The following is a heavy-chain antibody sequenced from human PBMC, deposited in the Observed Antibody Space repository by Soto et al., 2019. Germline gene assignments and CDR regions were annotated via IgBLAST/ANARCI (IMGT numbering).Heavy chain of an antibody. CDR3: AKGPQLWFNFNYFDY. CDR2: ISGSGGST. D-gene: IGHD5-18*01. J-gene: IGHJ4*02. Sequence: EVQLLESGGGLAQPGGSLRLSCAASGFTFSSYAMSWVRQAPGKGLEWVSAISGSGGSTYYADSVKGRFTISRDNSKNTLYLQMNSLRAEDTAVYYCAKGPQLWFNFNYFDYWGQGTLVTVSS. CDR1: GFTFSSYA. V-gene: IGHV3-23*01.